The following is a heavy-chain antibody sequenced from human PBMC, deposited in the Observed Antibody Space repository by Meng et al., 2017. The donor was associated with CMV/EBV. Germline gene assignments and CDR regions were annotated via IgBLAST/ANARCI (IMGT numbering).Heavy chain of an antibody. CDR2: ISSNSSYI. J-gene: IGHJ4*02. CDR1: GFSFSSYS. CDR3: ATDPVVVITERTFHY. V-gene: IGHV3-21*01. Sequence: GGSLRLSCAASGFSFSSYSMNWVRQAPGKGLEWVSSISSNSSYIYYADSVKGRFTVSRDNAKNSLYLQMNSLRAEDTAVYYCATDPVVVITERTFHYWGQGTLVTVSS. D-gene: IGHD3-22*01.